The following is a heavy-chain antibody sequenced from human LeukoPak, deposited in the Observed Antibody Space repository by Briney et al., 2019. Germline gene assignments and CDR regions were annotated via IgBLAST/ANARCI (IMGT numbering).Heavy chain of an antibody. CDR2: IYYSGST. Sequence: PSETLSLTCTVTGGSISSYYWSWIRQPPGKGLEWIGYIYYSGSTNYNPSLKSRVTISVDTSKNQFSLKLSSVTAADTAVYYCARELCGASCYWGQGTLVTVSS. V-gene: IGHV4-59*01. CDR3: ARELCGASCY. J-gene: IGHJ4*02. D-gene: IGHD2-21*01. CDR1: GGSISSYY.